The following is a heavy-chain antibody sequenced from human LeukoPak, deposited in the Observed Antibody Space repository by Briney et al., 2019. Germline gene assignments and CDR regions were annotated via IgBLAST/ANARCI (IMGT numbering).Heavy chain of an antibody. CDR1: GGSISSASFY. D-gene: IGHD5/OR15-5a*01. Sequence: TPSQTLSLTCTVSGGSISSASFYWSWIRQPAGKGLEWIGRIYNSGNTNYNPSLKSRVSISLDTSKRQFSLNLSSVTAADTAVYYCARSVNPLKMQFAPPDYWGQGILVTVSS. V-gene: IGHV4-61*02. CDR3: ARSVNPLKMQFAPPDY. J-gene: IGHJ4*02. CDR2: IYNSGNT.